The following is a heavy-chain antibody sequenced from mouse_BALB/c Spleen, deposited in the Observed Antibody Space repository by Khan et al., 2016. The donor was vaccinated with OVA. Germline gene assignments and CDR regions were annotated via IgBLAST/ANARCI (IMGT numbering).Heavy chain of an antibody. Sequence: EVQLLETGGGLVQFGGSRGLSGEGSGFTFSGFWMSWVRQTPGRTLEGIGAINSDGSVINYAPSIKDRFTIFRDNDKSTLYLQMSNVRSEDTATYFCMIYAMDYWGQGTSVTVSS. CDR2: INSDGSVI. CDR1: GFTFSGFW. J-gene: IGHJ4*01. V-gene: IGHV11-2*02. CDR3: MIYAMDY.